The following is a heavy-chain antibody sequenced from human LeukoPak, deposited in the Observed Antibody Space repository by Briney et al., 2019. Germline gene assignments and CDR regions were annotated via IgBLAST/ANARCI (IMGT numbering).Heavy chain of an antibody. CDR2: MNPNSGNT. V-gene: IGHV1-8*01. J-gene: IGHJ4*02. CDR1: GYTFTSYD. Sequence: ASVKVSCKASGYTFTSYDINWVRQATGQGLEWMGWMNPNSGNTGYAQKFQGRLTMTRDTSISTAYMGLSSLRSEDTAVYYCARRWGVTTMIKPFIYWGQGTLVTVSS. CDR3: ARRWGVTTMIKPFIY. D-gene: IGHD3-16*01.